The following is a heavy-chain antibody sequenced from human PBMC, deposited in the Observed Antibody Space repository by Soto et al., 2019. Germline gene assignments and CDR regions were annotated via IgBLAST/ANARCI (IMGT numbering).Heavy chain of an antibody. Sequence: ASETLSLTCTVSGGSINSNSYYWGWIRQPPGKGLEWIGYIFYSGSTYYNPSLKSRVTISVDTSKNQFSLKLSSVTAADTAVYYRATVGITMVRGVIIDKYYSDYWGQGTLVTVSS. CDR1: GGSINSNSYY. CDR3: ATVGITMVRGVIIDKYYSDY. J-gene: IGHJ4*02. D-gene: IGHD3-10*01. CDR2: IFYSGST. V-gene: IGHV4-31*03.